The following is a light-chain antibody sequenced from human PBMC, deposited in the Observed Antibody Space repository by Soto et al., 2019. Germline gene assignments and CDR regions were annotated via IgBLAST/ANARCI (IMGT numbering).Light chain of an antibody. CDR1: QSVSSSY. Sequence: EIVLTQSPATLSLSPGERATLSFMASQSVSSSYLAWYQQKPGQAPRLLIYGASSRATGIPDRFSGSGSGTDFTLTISRLEPEDFAVYYCQQYGSSPINFGQGTRLEIK. J-gene: IGKJ5*01. V-gene: IGKV3-20*01. CDR2: GAS. CDR3: QQYGSSPIN.